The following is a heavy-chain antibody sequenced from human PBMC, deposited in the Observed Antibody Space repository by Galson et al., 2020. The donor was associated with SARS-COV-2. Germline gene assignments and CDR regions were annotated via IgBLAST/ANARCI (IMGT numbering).Heavy chain of an antibody. Sequence: GESLKISCAASGFTFSSYAMHWVRQAPGKGLEWVAVISYDGSNKYYADSVKGRFTIFRDNSKNTLYLQMNSLRAEDTAVYYCARDTPVHYYYYMDVWGKGTTVTVSS. V-gene: IGHV3-30*01. D-gene: IGHD2-15*01. CDR3: ARDTPVHYYYYMDV. CDR2: ISYDGSNK. CDR1: GFTFSSYA. J-gene: IGHJ6*03.